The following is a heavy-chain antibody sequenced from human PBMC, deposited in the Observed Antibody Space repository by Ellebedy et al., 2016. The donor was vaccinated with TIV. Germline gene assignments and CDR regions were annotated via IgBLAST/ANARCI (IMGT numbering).Heavy chain of an antibody. CDR2: MYSEGTT. CDR1: GITVSGNY. V-gene: IGHV3-53*05. CDR3: AKDSRLAVAGSGLDY. Sequence: GESLKISCAASGITVSGNYINWVRQAPGKGLEWVSIMYSEGTTYYADSVKGRFSVSRDNAKNSLYLQMNSLRAEDTALYYCAKDSRLAVAGSGLDYWGQGTLVTVSS. J-gene: IGHJ4*02. D-gene: IGHD6-19*01.